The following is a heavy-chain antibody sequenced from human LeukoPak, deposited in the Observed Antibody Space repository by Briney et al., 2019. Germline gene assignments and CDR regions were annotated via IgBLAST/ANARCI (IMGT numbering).Heavy chain of an antibody. D-gene: IGHD3-16*02. CDR2: IRYDGSNK. CDR3: AKLSTSSGYYYYMDV. CDR1: GSTFSSYG. Sequence: GGSLIHSCAASGSTFSSYGMHWVRQAPGKGLDWLAFIRYDGSNKYYADSVKGRFTISRDNSKNTMYLQMNSLRAKDTAVYYCAKLSTSSGYYYYMDVWGKGTTVTVSS. V-gene: IGHV3-30*02. J-gene: IGHJ6*03.